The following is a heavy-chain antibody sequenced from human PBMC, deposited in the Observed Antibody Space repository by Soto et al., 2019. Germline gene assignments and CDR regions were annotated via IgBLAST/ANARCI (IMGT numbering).Heavy chain of an antibody. J-gene: IGHJ6*02. CDR1: GFTFSSYG. CDR3: AKTMDEYTEDGMDV. CDR2: ISYDGSNK. D-gene: IGHD1-1*01. V-gene: IGHV3-30*18. Sequence: GGSLRLSCGASGFTFSSYGMHWVRPAPGKGLEWVAVISYDGSNKYYADSVKGRFTISRDNSKNTLYLQMNSLRAEDTAVYYCAKTMDEYTEDGMDVWGQGTTVTVSS.